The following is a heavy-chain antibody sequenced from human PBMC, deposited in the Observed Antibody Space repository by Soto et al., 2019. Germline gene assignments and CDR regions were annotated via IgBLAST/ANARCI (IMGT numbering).Heavy chain of an antibody. D-gene: IGHD4-17*01. Sequence: GASVKVSCKASGYTFSSYTIHWVRQAPGQGLEWMGIINPSGGRTTYAQKFQGRVTMTRDTSTSTVYMELSSLRSEDTAVYYCTRAPSYGAFDIWGQGTMVTVSS. CDR3: TRAPSYGAFDI. CDR2: INPSGGRT. CDR1: GYTFSSYT. V-gene: IGHV1-46*03. J-gene: IGHJ3*02.